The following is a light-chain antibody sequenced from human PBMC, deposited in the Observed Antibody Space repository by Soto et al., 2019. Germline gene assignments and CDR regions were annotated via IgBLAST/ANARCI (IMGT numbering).Light chain of an antibody. CDR2: DVN. CDR1: SNDVASYNY. V-gene: IGLV2-14*01. Sequence: QSALTQPASVSGSPGQSITISCTGTSNDVASYNYVSWYQQHPGKAPKLIIYDVNNRPSGVSSRFSGSKSDNTASLTISGLQADDEADYFCSSFSSNSAPYVFGTGTKVTVL. CDR3: SSFSSNSAPYV. J-gene: IGLJ1*01.